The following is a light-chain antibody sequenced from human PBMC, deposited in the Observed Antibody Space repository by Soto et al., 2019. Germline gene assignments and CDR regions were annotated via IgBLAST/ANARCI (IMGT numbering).Light chain of an antibody. CDR1: QSVSSN. CDR3: QQYGSSPRIT. J-gene: IGKJ5*01. V-gene: IGKV3-20*01. CDR2: GAS. Sequence: EIVMTQSRATLSVSPGERGTLSCRSSQSVSSNLAWYQQKPGQAPRLLIYGASSRATGIPDRFSGSGSGTDFTLTISRLEPEDFAVYYCQQYGSSPRITFGQGTRLEIK.